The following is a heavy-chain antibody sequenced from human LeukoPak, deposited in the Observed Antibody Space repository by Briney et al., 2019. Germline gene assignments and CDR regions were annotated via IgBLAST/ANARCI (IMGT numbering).Heavy chain of an antibody. CDR2: INWNGGNT. Sequence: GGSLRLSCAASGFTFDDYGMSWVRQGPGKGLEWVSGINWNGGNTGYADSVKGRFTIFRDNAKNSLYLDMDSLRVEDTALYYCARTSDGNWFDPWGQGTLVTVSS. CDR3: ARTSDGNWFDP. CDR1: GFTFDDYG. J-gene: IGHJ5*02. D-gene: IGHD1-26*01. V-gene: IGHV3-20*04.